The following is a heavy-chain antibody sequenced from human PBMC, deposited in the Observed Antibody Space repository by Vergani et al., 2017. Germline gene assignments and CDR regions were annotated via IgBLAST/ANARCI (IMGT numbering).Heavy chain of an antibody. CDR1: GFSLSNAGMG. V-gene: IGHV2-26*01. CDR2: IFSNDEK. Sequence: QVTLKESGPVLVKPTETLTLTCTVSGFSLSNAGMGVSWIRQPPGKALEWLAHIFSNDEKSYSTSLKSRLTITKDTSKSQVVLTMTNMDPVDTATYYCSRGRYSGYDDALDMWGQGTMVTVSS. CDR3: SRGRYSGYDDALDM. D-gene: IGHD5-12*01. J-gene: IGHJ3*02.